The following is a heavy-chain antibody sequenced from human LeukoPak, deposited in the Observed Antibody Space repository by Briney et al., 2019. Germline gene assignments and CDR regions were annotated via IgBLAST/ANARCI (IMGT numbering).Heavy chain of an antibody. V-gene: IGHV5-51*01. D-gene: IGHD1-14*01. CDR3: ARLRTYYYYYYYMDV. Sequence: GESLKISCKGSGYIFTNYWIGWVRQMPGKGLEWMGIIYPGDSDTRYSPSFQGQVTISADKSISTAYLQWSSLKASDTAMYYCARLRTYYYYYYYMDVWGKGTTVTVSS. J-gene: IGHJ6*03. CDR1: GYIFTNYW. CDR2: IYPGDSDT.